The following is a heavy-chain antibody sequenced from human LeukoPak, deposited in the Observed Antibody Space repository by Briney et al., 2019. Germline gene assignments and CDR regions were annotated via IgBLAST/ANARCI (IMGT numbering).Heavy chain of an antibody. CDR3: VRTGEVTTVCDS. CDR1: GGSMSGYY. Sequence: SETLSLTCAVSGGSMSGYYWNWIRQPPGKGLEWIGNIHYSGSTNYNPSLKGRVTITVETSKNQFSLKLSSVTAADTAVYYCVRTGEVTTVCDSWGQGNLVTVSS. CDR2: IHYSGST. J-gene: IGHJ4*02. D-gene: IGHD4-17*01. V-gene: IGHV4-59*08.